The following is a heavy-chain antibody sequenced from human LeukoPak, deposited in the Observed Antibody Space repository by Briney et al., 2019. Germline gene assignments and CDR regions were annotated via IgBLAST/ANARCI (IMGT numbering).Heavy chain of an antibody. D-gene: IGHD4-17*01. J-gene: IGHJ4*02. CDR2: IKQDGSEK. CDR1: GFTFSSYW. CDR3: ARDKPYGDSSDY. Sequence: GGSLRLSCAASGFTFSSYWMSWVRQAPGKGLEWVANIKQDGSEKYYVDSVKGRFTISRDNAKNSFYLQMNSLRAEDTAMYYCARDKPYGDSSDYWGQGTLVTVSS. V-gene: IGHV3-7*01.